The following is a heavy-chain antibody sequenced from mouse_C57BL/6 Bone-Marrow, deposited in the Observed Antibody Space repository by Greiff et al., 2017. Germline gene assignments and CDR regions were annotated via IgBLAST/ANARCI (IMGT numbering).Heavy chain of an antibody. J-gene: IGHJ4*01. D-gene: IGHD2-1*01. CDR2: ISDGGSYT. Sequence: EVKLVESGGGLVKPGGSLKLSCAASGFTFSSYAMSWVRQTPEKRLEWVATISDGGSYTYYPDNVKGRFTISRDTAKNNLYLQMSHLKSEDTAMYYCARGIYYGKGYAMDYGGQGTSVTVSS. V-gene: IGHV5-4*03. CDR1: GFTFSSYA. CDR3: ARGIYYGKGYAMDY.